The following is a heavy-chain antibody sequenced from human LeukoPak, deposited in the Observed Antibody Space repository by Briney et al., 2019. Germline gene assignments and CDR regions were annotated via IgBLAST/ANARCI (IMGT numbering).Heavy chain of an antibody. Sequence: SETLSLTCTVSGGSISSYYWSWLRQPPGKGLEWIGYIYYSGSTKYNPSLKSRVTISVDRSQNQFSLKLNSVTATDTAVYYCARLGAGTVTRNVVFWGQGTLVTVST. CDR3: ARLGAGTVTRNVVF. J-gene: IGHJ4*02. CDR1: GGSISSYY. CDR2: IYYSGST. V-gene: IGHV4-59*08. D-gene: IGHD4-17*01.